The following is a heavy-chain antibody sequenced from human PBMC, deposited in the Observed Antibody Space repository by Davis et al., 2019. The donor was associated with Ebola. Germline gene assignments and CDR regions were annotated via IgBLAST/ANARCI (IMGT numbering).Heavy chain of an antibody. CDR2: ISYDGSNK. CDR1: GFTFSSYA. J-gene: IGHJ6*02. Sequence: PGGSLRLSCAASGFTFSSYAMHWVRQAPGKGLEWVAVISYDGSNKYYADSVKGRFTISRDNSKNTLYLQMNSLRAEDTAVYYCARDHFGIFGESYYYYGMDVWGQGTTVTVSS. CDR3: ARDHFGIFGESYYYYGMDV. D-gene: IGHD3-3*01. V-gene: IGHV3-30-3*01.